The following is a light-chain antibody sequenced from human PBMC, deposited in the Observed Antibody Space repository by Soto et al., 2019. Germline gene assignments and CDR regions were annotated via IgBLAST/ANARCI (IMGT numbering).Light chain of an antibody. CDR3: QQYNNWPYT. J-gene: IGKJ2*01. CDR1: QSVSTN. CDR2: GAS. Sequence: EIVMTQSPDTLSVSPGERATLSCRASQSVSTNLAWYQQKPGQAPRLLIYGASTRATSIPARFSGSESGTEFTLTISSLQSEYFAVYHCQQYNNWPYTFGQGTKLEIK. V-gene: IGKV3-15*01.